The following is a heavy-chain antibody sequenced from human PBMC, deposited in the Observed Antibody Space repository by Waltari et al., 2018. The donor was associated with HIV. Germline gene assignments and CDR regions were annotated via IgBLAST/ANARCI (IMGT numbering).Heavy chain of an antibody. V-gene: IGHV3-21*01. CDR1: GFSFGSYS. CDR2: IIRGSSFI. J-gene: IGHJ4*02. CDR3: ARDMATFTGAYYFDT. D-gene: IGHD5-12*01. Sequence: EVQLMESGGRLVKPGGSLRLSCAASGFSFGSYSMSWVRQAPGNGREWFASIIRGSSFITYSGSVKGRFTISRGNAENSLYLQMNSLRAEDTAVYYCARDMATFTGAYYFDTWGQGTLVTVSS.